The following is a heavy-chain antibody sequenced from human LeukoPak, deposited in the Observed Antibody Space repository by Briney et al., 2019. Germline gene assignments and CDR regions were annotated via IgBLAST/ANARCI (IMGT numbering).Heavy chain of an antibody. V-gene: IGHV3-23*01. CDR1: GFTFTSYA. CDR2: ISGSGDRT. J-gene: IGHJ4*02. CDR3: ARGRYSSAWSSIDY. D-gene: IGHD6-19*01. Sequence: GGSLRLSCAASGFTFTSYAMNWVRQAPGEGLEWVSVISGSGDRTYYAGSVKGRFVISGDNSKNTFYLQMNSLRVEDTAVYYCARGRYSSAWSSIDYWGQGTLVTVSS.